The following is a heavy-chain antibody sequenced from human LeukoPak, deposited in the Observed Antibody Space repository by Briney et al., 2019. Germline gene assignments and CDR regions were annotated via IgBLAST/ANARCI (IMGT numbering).Heavy chain of an antibody. CDR1: GFTFSSYW. Sequence: GGSLRLSCAASGFTFSSYWMSWVRQAPGKGLEWVANINQDESKKQYVDSVKGRFTISRDNAKNSLYLQMNSLRAEDTAVYYCARETWAAMSALSFEYWGQGTLVTVSS. CDR2: INQDESKK. CDR3: ARETWAAMSALSFEY. V-gene: IGHV3-7*01. D-gene: IGHD2-15*01. J-gene: IGHJ4*02.